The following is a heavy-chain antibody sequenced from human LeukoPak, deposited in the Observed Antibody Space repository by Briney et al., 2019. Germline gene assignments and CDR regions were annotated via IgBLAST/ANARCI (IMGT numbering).Heavy chain of an antibody. D-gene: IGHD3/OR15-3a*01. Sequence: GGSLRLFCAASGFTVSSNYMSWVRQAPGKGLEWVSVIYSGGSTYYANSVKGRFAISRDNSKNTLYLQMNSLRAEDTAVYYCARTVTDAFDIWGQGTMVTVSS. CDR2: IYSGGST. V-gene: IGHV3-53*01. CDR3: ARTVTDAFDI. CDR1: GFTVSSNY. J-gene: IGHJ3*02.